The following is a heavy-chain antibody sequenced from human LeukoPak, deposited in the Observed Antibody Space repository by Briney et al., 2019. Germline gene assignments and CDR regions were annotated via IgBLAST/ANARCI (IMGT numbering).Heavy chain of an antibody. V-gene: IGHV4-34*01. CDR1: GGSFSGYY. Sequence: SETLSLTCAVYGGSFSGYYWSWIRQPPGKGLEWIGEINHSGSTDYNPSLKSRVSMSLDTSKSQLSLSLSSVTAADTAVYFCARRGTIFGPESLWGRGTLVTVSS. CDR2: INHSGST. CDR3: ARRGTIFGPESL. D-gene: IGHD3-3*01. J-gene: IGHJ2*01.